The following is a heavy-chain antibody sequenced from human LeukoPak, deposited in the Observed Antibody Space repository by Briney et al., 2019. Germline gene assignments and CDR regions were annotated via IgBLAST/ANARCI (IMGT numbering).Heavy chain of an antibody. Sequence: ASGKVPFKASCFTFTSYGISWGRPAPGQGLGWIGWMSAYNGNTNYAQKRQGRVTMTTDTSTSTAYMELRSLRSDDTAVYYCAARTYGDYGNDAFDIWGQGTMVTVSS. CDR2: MSAYNGNT. D-gene: IGHD4-17*01. CDR1: CFTFTSYG. CDR3: AARTYGDYGNDAFDI. V-gene: IGHV1-18*01. J-gene: IGHJ3*02.